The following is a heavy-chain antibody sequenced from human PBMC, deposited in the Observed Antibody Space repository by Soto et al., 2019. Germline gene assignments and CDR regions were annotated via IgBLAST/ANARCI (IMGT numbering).Heavy chain of an antibody. CDR3: ARERDYYSSGYPLDY. V-gene: IGHV3-43D*04. CDR2: ISWDGGST. J-gene: IGHJ4*02. CDR1: GFTFDDYA. D-gene: IGHD3-22*01. Sequence: EVQLVESGGVVVQPGGSLRLSCAASGFTFDDYAMHWVRQAPGKGMEWVSLISWDGGSTYYADSVKGRFTISRDNSKHSLYLQMNSLRAEDTALYYCARERDYYSSGYPLDYWGQGTLLTVSS.